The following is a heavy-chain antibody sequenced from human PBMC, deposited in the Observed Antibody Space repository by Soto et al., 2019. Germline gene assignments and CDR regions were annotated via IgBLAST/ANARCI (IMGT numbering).Heavy chain of an antibody. J-gene: IGHJ6*02. D-gene: IGHD3-3*01. V-gene: IGHV3-21*01. CDR1: GFTFTRYS. CDR3: ARERITYYDFWSGYLARDYYYYYGMDV. Sequence: GGSLRLSCAASGFTFTRYSMNWVRQAPGKGLEWVASISSTTNYIYYADSMKGRFTVSRDNSKNTLYLQMNSLRAEDTAVYYCARERITYYDFWSGYLARDYYYYYGMDVWGQGTTVTVSS. CDR2: ISSTTNYI.